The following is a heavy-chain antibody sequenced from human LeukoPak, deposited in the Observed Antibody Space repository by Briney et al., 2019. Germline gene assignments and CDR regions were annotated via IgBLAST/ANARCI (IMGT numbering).Heavy chain of an antibody. CDR3: ARVSDWDYWYFDL. Sequence: SETLSLTCTVSGGSISTSYWNWVRQPPGKGLEWIGYILYSGSTNYNPSLESRVTISVDTSKNQFSLKLSSVTAADTAVYYCARVSDWDYWYFDLWGRGTLVTVSS. D-gene: IGHD3-9*01. V-gene: IGHV4-59*12. CDR1: GGSISTSY. CDR2: ILYSGST. J-gene: IGHJ2*01.